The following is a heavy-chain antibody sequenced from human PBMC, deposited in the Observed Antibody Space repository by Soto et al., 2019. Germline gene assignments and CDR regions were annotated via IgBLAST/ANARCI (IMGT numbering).Heavy chain of an antibody. J-gene: IGHJ4*02. CDR1: GGSISSGDYY. CDR2: IYYSGST. CDR3: ARDEVTHYYGSGSRSYLGY. V-gene: IGHV4-30-4*01. D-gene: IGHD3-10*01. Sequence: PSETLSLTCTVSGGSISSGDYYWSWIRQPPGKGLEWIGYIYYSGSTYYNPSLKSRVTISVDTSKNQFSLKLSSVTAADTAVYYCARDEVTHYYGSGSRSYLGYWGQGTLVTVSS.